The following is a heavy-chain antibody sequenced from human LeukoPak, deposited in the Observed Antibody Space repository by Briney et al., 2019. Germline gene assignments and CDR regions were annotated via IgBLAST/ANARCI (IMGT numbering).Heavy chain of an antibody. CDR3: ARQSCSGGSCKKLYYFDY. V-gene: IGHV4-59*01. CDR2: IYYSGST. D-gene: IGHD2-15*01. CDR1: GGSISSYY. J-gene: IGHJ4*02. Sequence: SETLSLTCTVSGGSISSYYWSWIRQPPGKGLEWIGYIYYSGSTNYNPSLKSRVTISVDTSKNQFSLKLSSVTAADTAVYYCARQSCSGGSCKKLYYFDYWGQGTLVTVSS.